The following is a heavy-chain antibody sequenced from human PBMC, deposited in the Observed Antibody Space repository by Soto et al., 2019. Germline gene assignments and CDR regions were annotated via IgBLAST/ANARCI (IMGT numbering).Heavy chain of an antibody. V-gene: IGHV3-23*01. CDR3: AKDPNGDYVGAFDS. CDR2: ITGSGAGT. CDR1: GFTFSNYA. Sequence: EVQLLESGGGLVQPGGSLRLSCAASGFTFSNYAMTWVRLAPGKGLEYVSSITGSGAGTFYADSVKGRFTISRDNSKNTIYLQLGSLRAEDTAIYFCAKDPNGDYVGAFDSWGQGSLVTVSS. J-gene: IGHJ4*02. D-gene: IGHD4-17*01.